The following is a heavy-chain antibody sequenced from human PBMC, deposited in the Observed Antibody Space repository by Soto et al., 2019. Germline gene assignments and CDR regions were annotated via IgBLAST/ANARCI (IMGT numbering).Heavy chain of an antibody. D-gene: IGHD4-17*01. CDR3: GAQDYVAKGYLLET. V-gene: IGHV4-39*02. J-gene: IGHJ5*02. CDR2: IHYLGSA. CDR1: GDFISSSSYY. Sequence: PSETLSLTCSVSGDFISSSSYYWGWIRQPPGKGLEWIGSIHYLGSAYYNPPLESRVTISVDTSKNHFSLKLSSVTAADTAMYYCGAQDYVAKGYLLETWGQGTMVTVSS.